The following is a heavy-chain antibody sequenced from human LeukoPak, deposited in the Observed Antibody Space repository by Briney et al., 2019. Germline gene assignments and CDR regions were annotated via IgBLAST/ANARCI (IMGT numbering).Heavy chain of an antibody. CDR2: ISGTYGTT. J-gene: IGHJ4*02. D-gene: IGHD3-10*01. Sequence: AGSLRLSCAASGFTSTSYAMSWVRQAPGKGLHWVSTISGTYGTTNYRGSVRGRFTISRDTSENTISLEMNSLRVEDTAIYYCARGRLLADGSGTYYFDNWGQGTLVTVSS. CDR3: ARGRLLADGSGTYYFDN. V-gene: IGHV3-23*01. CDR1: GFTSTSYA.